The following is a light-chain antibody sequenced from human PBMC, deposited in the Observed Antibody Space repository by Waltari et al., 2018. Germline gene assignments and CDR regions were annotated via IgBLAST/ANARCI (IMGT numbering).Light chain of an antibody. J-gene: IGKJ4*01. CDR2: HAS. Sequence: EVVLTQSPVTLSLSPGERATLSCRASQSVYTFLAWYQQKPGQAPRLLIYHASGRATGSPARFSGSGSGTDFTLTMNSVEPEDFAVYYCQQRANWPPLTFGGGTKVEIK. CDR3: QQRANWPPLT. V-gene: IGKV3-11*01. CDR1: QSVYTF.